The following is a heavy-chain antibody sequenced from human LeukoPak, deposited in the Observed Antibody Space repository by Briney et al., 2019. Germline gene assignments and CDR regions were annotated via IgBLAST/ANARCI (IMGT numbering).Heavy chain of an antibody. J-gene: IGHJ4*02. CDR2: INPNSGGT. CDR1: GYTFTGYY. V-gene: IGHV1-2*02. Sequence: GASVKVSCKTSGYTFTGYYIHWVRQAPGQGLEWMGWINPNSGGTNYAQKVQGRVTMTRDRSISTAYMERSRLRVDDPAVYYCASGSSYDSRGRGFDYWGQGTLVTVSS. D-gene: IGHD3-22*01. CDR3: ASGSSYDSRGRGFDY.